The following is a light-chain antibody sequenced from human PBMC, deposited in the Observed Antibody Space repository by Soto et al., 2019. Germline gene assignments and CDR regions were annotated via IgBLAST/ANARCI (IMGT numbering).Light chain of an antibody. V-gene: IGKV3-15*01. CDR2: DAS. CDR1: QSVGSN. Sequence: EIVMTQSPATLSVSPGERVTLSCRARQSVGSNLAWYQQTPGQAPRVVIYDASTRATVIPARFSGSGSGTEFTLTISSLQSEDFAVYYCQQYDTWPLTFGAGTKVEI. J-gene: IGKJ4*01. CDR3: QQYDTWPLT.